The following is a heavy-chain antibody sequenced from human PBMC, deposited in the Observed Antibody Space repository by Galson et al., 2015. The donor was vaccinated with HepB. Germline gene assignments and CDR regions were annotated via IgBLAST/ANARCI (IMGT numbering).Heavy chain of an antibody. V-gene: IGHV1-18*04. CDR2: VIANIGKT. D-gene: IGHD6-13*01. CDR1: GYTFTSYG. CDR3: ARTPSIGAAASFDY. Sequence: SVKVSCKASGYTFTSYGISWVRQAPGQGLEWMGWVIANIGKTNYAQKLQGRVTMTTDKSTSTAYMELRSLRSDDTAVYYCARTPSIGAAASFDYWGQGTLVTVSS. J-gene: IGHJ4*02.